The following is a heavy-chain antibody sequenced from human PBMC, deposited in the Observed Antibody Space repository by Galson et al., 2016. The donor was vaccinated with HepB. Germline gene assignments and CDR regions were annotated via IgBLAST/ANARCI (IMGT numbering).Heavy chain of an antibody. CDR3: AKHTYIYASATFSGFDS. J-gene: IGHJ4*02. D-gene: IGHD5-18*01. CDR2: ISYDGSNK. CDR1: KFRFSAYG. Sequence: SPRLSCAASKFRFSAYGMHWVRQAPGKGLEWVAVISYDGSNKYYADSVKGRFTISRDNSKNTLHLQMDGLKAEDTAIYYCAKHTYIYASATFSGFDSWGQGTLVTVSS. V-gene: IGHV3-30*18.